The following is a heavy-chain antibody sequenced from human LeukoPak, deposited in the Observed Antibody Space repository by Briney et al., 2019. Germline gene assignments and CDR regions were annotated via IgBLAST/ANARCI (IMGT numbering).Heavy chain of an antibody. Sequence: GGSLRLSCVGSGFSFSNYDMNWVRRAPGKGLEWVAYITSRGSTIYYADSVKGRFTISRDNAKSSLYLQMNSLRAEDTAVYYCARGFRGASFDYWGQGTLVTVSS. V-gene: IGHV3-48*03. CDR1: GFSFSNYD. CDR3: ARGFRGASFDY. CDR2: ITSRGSTI. D-gene: IGHD1-26*01. J-gene: IGHJ4*02.